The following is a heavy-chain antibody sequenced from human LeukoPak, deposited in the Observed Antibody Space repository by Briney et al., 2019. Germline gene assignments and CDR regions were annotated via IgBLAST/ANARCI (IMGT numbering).Heavy chain of an antibody. J-gene: IGHJ4*02. CDR3: TTVRGYYASGD. CDR2: IKSKPAGGTI. CDR1: GFTFSNAW. Sequence: GGSLRLSCAGSGFTFSNAWMSWARQAPGKGLEWVGCIKSKPAGGTIDYAAPVKGRFTISRDDSKNMVYLQMSSLKTEDTGVYYCTTVRGYYASGDWGQGTLVTVSS. D-gene: IGHD3-10*01. V-gene: IGHV3-15*01.